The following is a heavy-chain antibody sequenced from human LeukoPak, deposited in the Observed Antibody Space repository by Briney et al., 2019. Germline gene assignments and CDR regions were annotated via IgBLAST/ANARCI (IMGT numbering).Heavy chain of an antibody. CDR1: GASVSTRGFC. CDR2: ICPSGGA. Sequence: LSLTCNVSGASVSTRGFCLNWIRQPPGKGLEWLGCICPSGGAYYNPSLKSRLAISVDWSNNQFSLKLTSMTAADTAVYFCARSAYFFGSSAYSVTIDFWGRGTLVSVSS. J-gene: IGHJ4*02. D-gene: IGHD3-16*01. CDR3: ARSAYFFGSSAYSVTIDF. V-gene: IGHV4-30-2*01.